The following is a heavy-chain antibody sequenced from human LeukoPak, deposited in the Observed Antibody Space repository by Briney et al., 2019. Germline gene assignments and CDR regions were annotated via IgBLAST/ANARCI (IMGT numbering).Heavy chain of an antibody. D-gene: IGHD4-23*01. J-gene: IGHJ2*01. CDR3: AGHKVHDFGGSDWYFDL. CDR2: IYYSGST. Sequence: PSETLSLTCTVSGGSINSYYWSWIRQPPGKGLEWIGHIYYSGSTNYNPSLKSRVTISVDTSKNQFSLKLTSVTAADTAVYYCAGHKVHDFGGSDWYFDLWGRGTLVTVSS. CDR1: GGSINSYY. V-gene: IGHV4-59*01.